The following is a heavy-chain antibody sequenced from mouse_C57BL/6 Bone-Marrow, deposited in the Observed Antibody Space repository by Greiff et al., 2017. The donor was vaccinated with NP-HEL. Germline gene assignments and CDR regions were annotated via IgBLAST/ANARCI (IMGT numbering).Heavy chain of an antibody. Sequence: EVQLVESEGGLVQPGSSMKLSCTASGFTFSDYYMAWVRQVPEKGLEWVANINYDGSSTYYLDSLKSRFIISRDNAKNILYLQMSSLKSEDTATYYCARGSVATYWYFDVWGTGTTVTVSS. CDR3: ARGSVATYWYFDV. J-gene: IGHJ1*03. V-gene: IGHV5-16*01. CDR2: INYDGSST. D-gene: IGHD1-1*02. CDR1: GFTFSDYY.